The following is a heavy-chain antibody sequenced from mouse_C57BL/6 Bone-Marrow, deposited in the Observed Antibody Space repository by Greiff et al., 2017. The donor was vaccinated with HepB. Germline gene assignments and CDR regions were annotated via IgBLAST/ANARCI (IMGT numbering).Heavy chain of an antibody. Sequence: QVQLKEPGAELVKPGASVKLSCKASGYTFTSYWMHWVKQRPGQGLEWIGMIHPNSGSTNYNEKFKSKATLTVDKSSSTAYMQLSSLTSEDSAVYYCAREGNYDYRYWGQGTLVTVSA. CDR2: IHPNSGST. CDR3: AREGNYDYRY. CDR1: GYTFTSYW. J-gene: IGHJ3*01. V-gene: IGHV1-64*01. D-gene: IGHD2-4*01.